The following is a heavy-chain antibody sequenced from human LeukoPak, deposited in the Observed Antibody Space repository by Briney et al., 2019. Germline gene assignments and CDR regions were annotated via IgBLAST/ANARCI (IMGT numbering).Heavy chain of an antibody. Sequence: PSETLSLTCTVSGGSIRSFFWSWLRQPPGKPLEWLGHIYHTGSTNYNPSLKSRVTISVDTSKNQFSLKLSSVTAADTAVYYCARWDDGGYWGQGTLVTVSS. D-gene: IGHD1-1*01. V-gene: IGHV4-59*01. CDR2: IYHTGST. CDR1: GGSIRSFF. J-gene: IGHJ4*02. CDR3: ARWDDGGY.